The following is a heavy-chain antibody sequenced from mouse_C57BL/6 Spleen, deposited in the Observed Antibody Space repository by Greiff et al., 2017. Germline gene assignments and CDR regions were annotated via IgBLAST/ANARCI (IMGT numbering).Heavy chain of an antibody. J-gene: IGHJ1*03. V-gene: IGHV1-82*01. CDR2: IYPGDGDT. CDR3: ARPITTVVDWYFDV. CDR1: GYAFSSSW. Sequence: VQLQQSGPELVKPGASVKISCKASGYAFSSSWMNWVKQRPGKGLEWIGRIYPGDGDTNYNGKFKGKDTLTADKSSSTAYMQLSSLTSEDSAVYFCARPITTVVDWYFDVWGTGTTVTVSS. D-gene: IGHD1-1*01.